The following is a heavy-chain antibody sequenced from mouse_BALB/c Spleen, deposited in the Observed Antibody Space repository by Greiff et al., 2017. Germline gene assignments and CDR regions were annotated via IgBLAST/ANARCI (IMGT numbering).Heavy chain of an antibody. J-gene: IGHJ4*01. V-gene: IGHV1-28*01. CDR1: GYSFTSYY. CDR3: ARGYGNFYYAMDY. Sequence: EVQLQQSGPELMKPGASVKISCKASGYSFTSYYMHWVKQSHGKSLEWIGYIDPFNGGTSYNQKFKGKATLTVDKSSSTAYMHLSSLTSEDSAVYYCARGYGNFYYAMDYWGQGTSVTVSS. CDR2: IDPFNGGT. D-gene: IGHD2-10*02.